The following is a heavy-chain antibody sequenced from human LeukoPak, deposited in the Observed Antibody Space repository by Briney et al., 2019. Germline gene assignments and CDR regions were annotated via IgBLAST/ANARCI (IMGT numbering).Heavy chain of an antibody. J-gene: IGHJ4*02. D-gene: IGHD6-13*01. V-gene: IGHV3-23*01. CDR1: GFTFSSYA. Sequence: GGSLRLSCAASGFTFSSYAMSWVRQAPGKGLEWVSAISGSGGSTYYADSVKGRFTISRDNSKNTLYLQMNSLRAEDTAVYYCAKMYGSSWYLDYYFDYWGQGTLVTVSS. CDR3: AKMYGSSWYLDYYFDY. CDR2: ISGSGGST.